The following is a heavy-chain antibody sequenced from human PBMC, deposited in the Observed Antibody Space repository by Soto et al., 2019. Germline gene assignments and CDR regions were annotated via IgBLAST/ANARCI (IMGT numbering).Heavy chain of an antibody. CDR3: ARDNYDSSGYYHRGFDY. Sequence: EVQLVESGGGLVQPGGSLRLSCAASGFTVSSNYMSWVRQAPGKGLEWVSVIYSGGSTYYADSVKGRFTISRDNSENTLYLQMNSLRAEDTAVYYCARDNYDSSGYYHRGFDYWGQGTLVTVSS. D-gene: IGHD3-22*01. V-gene: IGHV3-66*01. J-gene: IGHJ4*02. CDR2: IYSGGST. CDR1: GFTVSSNY.